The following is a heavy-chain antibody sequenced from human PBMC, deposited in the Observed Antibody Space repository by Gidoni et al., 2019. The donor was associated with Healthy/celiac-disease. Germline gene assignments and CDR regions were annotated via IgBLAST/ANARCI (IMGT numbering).Heavy chain of an antibody. V-gene: IGHV3-48*03. D-gene: IGHD4-17*01. CDR2: ISSSGSTI. CDR1: GVTFSSYE. J-gene: IGHJ5*02. CDR3: ARSKRFWGYGDYVRWFDP. Sequence: EVQLVESGGGLVQPGGSLRLSCAASGVTFSSYEMNWVRQAPGKGLEWVSYISSSGSTIYYADSVKGRFTISRDNAKNSLYLQMNSLRAEDTAVYYCARSKRFWGYGDYVRWFDPWGQGTLVTVSS.